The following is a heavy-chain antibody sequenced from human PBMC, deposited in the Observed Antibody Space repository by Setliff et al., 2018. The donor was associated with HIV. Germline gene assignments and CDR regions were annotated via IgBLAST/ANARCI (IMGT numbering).Heavy chain of an antibody. J-gene: IGHJ6*02. V-gene: IGHV3-49*03. CDR1: GFTFGDYA. CDR2: IRDKTSGGTA. D-gene: IGHD5-12*01. CDR3: IRGPWRTGMDV. Sequence: GGSLRLSCTGTGFTFGDYATTWFRQAPGKGLEWVGFIRDKTSGGTAEYAASVKGRFTLSRDDSKSVAYLQMNSLKTDDTAVYYCIRGPWRTGMDVWGQGTTVTSP.